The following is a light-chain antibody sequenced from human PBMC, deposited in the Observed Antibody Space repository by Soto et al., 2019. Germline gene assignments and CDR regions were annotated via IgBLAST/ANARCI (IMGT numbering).Light chain of an antibody. CDR3: QQYDNLPFT. V-gene: IGKV1-5*01. CDR1: QSISSR. Sequence: DIQMTQSPSTLSASVGDRVTITCRASQSISSRLAWYQKKPGKAPKLLIYDALNLESGVPSRFSGSGSGTEFTLSIGSLQPDDFATYYCQQYDNLPFTFGPGTKVDIK. CDR2: DAL. J-gene: IGKJ3*01.